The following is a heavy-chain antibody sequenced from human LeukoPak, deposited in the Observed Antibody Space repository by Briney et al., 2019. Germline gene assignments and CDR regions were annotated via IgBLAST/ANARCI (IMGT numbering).Heavy chain of an antibody. V-gene: IGHV3-74*01. J-gene: IGHJ3*02. D-gene: IGHD4-17*01. CDR1: GFTFSSYW. CDR2: INSDGSST. Sequence: GGSLTLSCAASGFTFSSYWMHWVRQAPGKGLVWVSRINSDGSSTSYADSVKGRFTISRDNAKNTLYLQMNSLRAEDTAVYYCARVPAFYGDYRFDIWGQGTMVTVSS. CDR3: ARVPAFYGDYRFDI.